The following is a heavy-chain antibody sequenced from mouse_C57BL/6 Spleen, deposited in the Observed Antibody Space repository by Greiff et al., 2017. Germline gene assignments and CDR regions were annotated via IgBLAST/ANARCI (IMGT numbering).Heavy chain of an antibody. J-gene: IGHJ1*03. D-gene: IGHD1-1*01. CDR3: ARGLLRYLEKLYGYFDV. V-gene: IGHV5-17*01. Sequence: EVKLVESGGGLVQPAGSLRLSCAASGFTFSDYGMHLVRQAPEKGLARVSYISSGRSTVYYADTVPGRFPISRDNAKNTLFLQMTSLRSEDTAMYYCARGLLRYLEKLYGYFDVWGTGATVTVAS. CDR2: ISSGRSTV. CDR1: GFTFSDYG.